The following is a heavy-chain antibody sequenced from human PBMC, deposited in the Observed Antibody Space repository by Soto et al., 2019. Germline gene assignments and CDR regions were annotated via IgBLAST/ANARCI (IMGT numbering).Heavy chain of an antibody. D-gene: IGHD5-12*01. J-gene: IGHJ4*02. CDR1: ESAFRSHG. Sequence: AGSLRLPCAVSESAFRSHGRRWARQAPGKGLEWVSCVTTSGTTYYADSVKGRFTISRDRSKNTLFLQMNSLRAEDTAIYYCASRAIYTVATDHWGQGIQVTV. CDR2: VTTSGTT. CDR3: ASRAIYTVATDH. V-gene: IGHV3-23*01.